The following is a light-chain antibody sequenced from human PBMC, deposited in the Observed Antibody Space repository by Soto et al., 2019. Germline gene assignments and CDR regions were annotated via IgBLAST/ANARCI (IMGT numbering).Light chain of an antibody. V-gene: IGKV3-20*01. J-gene: IGKJ1*01. CDR1: QSLDNTH. CDR2: DTS. Sequence: EIVLTQSPGTLSLSPGESATLSCRASQSLDNTHLAWYQQRPGQAPRLLIYDTSKRDIGIPDRFSGSGSGADFTLAISGLEPADFAVYFCHQYGTSPQTFGQGTKVEIK. CDR3: HQYGTSPQT.